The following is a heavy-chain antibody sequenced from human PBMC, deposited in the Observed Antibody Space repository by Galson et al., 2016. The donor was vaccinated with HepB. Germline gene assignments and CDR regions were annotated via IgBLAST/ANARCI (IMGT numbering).Heavy chain of an antibody. Sequence: SLRLSCAASGFTFSTYSMNWVRQAPGKGLEWVSSISGSSTYIHYADSVKGRFTISRDNGKTSLYLQMNSLRAEDTAVYYCARDPKIVVVPAARNWFDPCGQGTLVTVSS. J-gene: IGHJ5*02. CDR2: ISGSSTYI. V-gene: IGHV3-21*01. D-gene: IGHD2-2*01. CDR3: ARDPKIVVVPAARNWFDP. CDR1: GFTFSTYS.